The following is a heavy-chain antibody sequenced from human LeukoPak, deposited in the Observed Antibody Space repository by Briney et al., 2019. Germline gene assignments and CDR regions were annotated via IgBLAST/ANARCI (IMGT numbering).Heavy chain of an antibody. CDR2: INPGRGNT. V-gene: IGHV1-46*01. CDR3: ARDRDWGSSDPFDY. D-gene: IGHD7-27*01. Sequence: GASVKVSCKASGYTFTSYYMHWVRQVPGQGLEWMGIINPGRGNTNYAQNFHGRVTLTRDTSTSTIYMELRSLRSEDTAVYYCARDRDWGSSDPFDYWGQGTLVTVSS. CDR1: GYTFTSYY. J-gene: IGHJ4*02.